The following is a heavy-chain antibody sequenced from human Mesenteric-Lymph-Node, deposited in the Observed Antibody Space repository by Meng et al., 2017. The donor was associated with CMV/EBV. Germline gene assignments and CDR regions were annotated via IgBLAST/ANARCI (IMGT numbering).Heavy chain of an antibody. CDR3: ARDREYSSSSFDF. Sequence: GESLKISCAASGFSLKNHLMKRVRQAPGKGLEWVSSISSRSSYIYYADSLKGRLTISRDNAKNSLYLQMDSLRAEDTAVYYCARDREYSSSSFDFWGQGTLVTVSS. V-gene: IGHV3-21*01. J-gene: IGHJ4*02. CDR2: ISSRSSYI. D-gene: IGHD6-6*01. CDR1: GFSLKNHL.